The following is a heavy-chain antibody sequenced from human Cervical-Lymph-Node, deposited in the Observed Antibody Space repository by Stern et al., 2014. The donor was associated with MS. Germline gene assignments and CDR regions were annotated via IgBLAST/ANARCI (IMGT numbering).Heavy chain of an antibody. CDR2: ISWADDK. Sequence: QITLKESGPTLVKPTQTVTLTCTLSGFSVTTAGVGVGWIRQPPGKALEWLVLISWADDKLYSPSLKSRLTITKDTSKKQVVLTMTNVDPVDTATYYCAHSRVKYCRGGTCYSSLFDYWGQGTLVTVSS. J-gene: IGHJ4*02. CDR1: GFSVTTAGVG. D-gene: IGHD2-15*01. CDR3: AHSRVKYCRGGTCYSSLFDY. V-gene: IGHV2-5*02.